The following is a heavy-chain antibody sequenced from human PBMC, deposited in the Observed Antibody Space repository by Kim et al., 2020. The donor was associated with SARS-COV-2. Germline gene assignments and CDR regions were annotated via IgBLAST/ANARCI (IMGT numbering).Heavy chain of an antibody. CDR1: GFTFSSYG. D-gene: IGHD5-12*01. CDR2: IWYDGSNK. J-gene: IGHJ6*02. V-gene: IGHV3-33*06. Sequence: GGSLRLSCAASGFTFSSYGMHWVRQAPGKGLEWVAVIWYDGSNKYYADSVKGRFTISRDNSKNTLYLQMNSLRAEDTAVYYCAKKEDGYNSYYYYYGMDVWGQGTTVTVSS. CDR3: AKKEDGYNSYYYYYGMDV.